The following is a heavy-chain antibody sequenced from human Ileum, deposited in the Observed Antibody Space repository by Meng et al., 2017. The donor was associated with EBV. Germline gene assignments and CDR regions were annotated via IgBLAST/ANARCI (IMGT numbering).Heavy chain of an antibody. V-gene: IGHV4-28*01. CDR3: ARNVPGTSAYYD. CDR1: GDSISSTNW. Sequence: QVQLQESGPGLVRPSDTLSLTCAVSGDSISSTNWWGWSRQPPGEGLEWIGYIYYSGTTSYNPSLKSRVTMSVDTSTNQFSLNLNSVTAVDTSVYYCARNVPGTSAYYDWGQGTLVTVSS. D-gene: IGHD3-22*01. J-gene: IGHJ4*02. CDR2: IYYSGTT.